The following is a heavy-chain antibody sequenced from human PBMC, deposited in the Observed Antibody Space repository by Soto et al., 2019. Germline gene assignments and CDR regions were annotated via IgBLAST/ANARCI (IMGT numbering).Heavy chain of an antibody. Sequence: HPGGSLSLSCAASGFTFSSYAMSWVRQAPGKGLEWVSGISGSGDSTDYADSVKGRFTISRDNSKNTLFLQMNSLRAEDTAVYYCAKEGRGITRYGVVIDWGQGTMVTVSS. V-gene: IGHV3-23*01. D-gene: IGHD3-3*01. CDR2: ISGSGDST. J-gene: IGHJ4*02. CDR3: AKEGRGITRYGVVID. CDR1: GFTFSSYA.